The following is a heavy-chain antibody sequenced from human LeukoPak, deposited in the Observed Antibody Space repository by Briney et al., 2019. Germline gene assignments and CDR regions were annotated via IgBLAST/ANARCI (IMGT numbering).Heavy chain of an antibody. CDR3: AIMHGYYDGSGYWVQ. D-gene: IGHD3-22*01. V-gene: IGHV3-23*01. CDR1: GFTFGSYG. Sequence: GGSLRLSCAASGFTFGSYGMSWVRQAPGKGLEWVSFITPNADRTSYADSVEGRFTISRGNPRNTLYMQMNSLRDEDTAVYYCAIMHGYYDGSGYWVQWGQGTLVTVSS. CDR2: ITPNADRT. J-gene: IGHJ1*01.